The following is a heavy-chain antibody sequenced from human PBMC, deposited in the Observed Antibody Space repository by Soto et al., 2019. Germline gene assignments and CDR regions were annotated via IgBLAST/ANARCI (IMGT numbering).Heavy chain of an antibody. V-gene: IGHV5-51*01. CDR3: ASSVVVPSKMNYFDY. CDR2: IFPADSDT. Sequence: DSLTISCKASGYSFSNYWIALVRQMPGKGLEWMGIIFPADSDTKDSPSFQGQVTISADKSSSTAYLQWSSLKASDTAMYYCASSVVVPSKMNYFDYWGQGSLVTVSS. CDR1: GYSFSNYW. J-gene: IGHJ4*02. D-gene: IGHD2-15*01.